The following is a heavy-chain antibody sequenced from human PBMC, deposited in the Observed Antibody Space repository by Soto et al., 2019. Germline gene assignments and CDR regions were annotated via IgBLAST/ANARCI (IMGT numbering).Heavy chain of an antibody. Sequence: QVQLAESGGGVVQPGRSLRLSCAASGFTFSSYSMHWVRQPPGEGLEWVAFISYDGTDKYYADSVRGRFTIFRDNSNNTLHLQMNSLRVEDTAVYYCARDRDGSGVDYHGLDVWGQGTTVTGSS. D-gene: IGHD3-10*01. CDR2: ISYDGTDK. J-gene: IGHJ6*02. CDR1: GFTFSSYS. V-gene: IGHV3-30-3*01. CDR3: ARDRDGSGVDYHGLDV.